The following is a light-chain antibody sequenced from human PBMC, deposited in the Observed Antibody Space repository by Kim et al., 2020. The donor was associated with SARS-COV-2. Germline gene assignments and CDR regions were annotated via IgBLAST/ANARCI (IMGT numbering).Light chain of an antibody. CDR3: QQYGSSPPT. J-gene: IGKJ1*01. Sequence: SPGERATLSCRASQSISSNYLAWHQQKPGQAPRLRIHGASSRATGIPDRFSGSGSGTDFTLTINRLEPEDFAVFYCQQYGSSPPTFGQGTKVDIK. CDR2: GAS. V-gene: IGKV3-20*01. CDR1: QSISSNY.